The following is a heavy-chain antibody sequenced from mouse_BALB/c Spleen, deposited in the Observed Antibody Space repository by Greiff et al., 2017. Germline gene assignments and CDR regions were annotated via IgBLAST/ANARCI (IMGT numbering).Heavy chain of an antibody. J-gene: IGHJ3*01. CDR2: ISSGSSTI. CDR1: GFTFSSFC. CDR3: AGGRRDWLDY. Sequence: EVQLVESGAGLVQPGGSRKLSCAASGFTFSSFCMHWVRQAPGKGLEWVAYISSGSSTIYYADTVKGRFTISRDKPKNTLFLQMTSLRAEDTAMYYCAGGRRDWLDYWGQGTLVTVSA. V-gene: IGHV5-17*02.